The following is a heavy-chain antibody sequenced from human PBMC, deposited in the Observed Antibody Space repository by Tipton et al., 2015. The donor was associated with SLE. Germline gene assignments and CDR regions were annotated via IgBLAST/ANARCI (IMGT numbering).Heavy chain of an antibody. CDR2: INQSGST. V-gene: IGHV4-34*01. J-gene: IGHJ4*02. CDR1: GGSFSGYY. Sequence: TLSLTCAVYGGSFSGYYWNWIRQPPGKGLEWIGEINQSGSTNYNASLKSRVTISVDTSKNQFSLKLSSVTAADTAVYYCARQVRYSSSWYSGRYFDYWGQGTLVTVSS. D-gene: IGHD6-13*01. CDR3: ARQVRYSSSWYSGRYFDY.